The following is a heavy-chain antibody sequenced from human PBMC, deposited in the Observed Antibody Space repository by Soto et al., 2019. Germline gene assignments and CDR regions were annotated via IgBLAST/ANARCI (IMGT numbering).Heavy chain of an antibody. D-gene: IGHD3-22*01. CDR1: GYTFIGYY. J-gene: IGHJ4*02. Sequence: ASVKVSCKASGYTFIGYYMHWVRQAPGQGLEWMGWINPNSGDTNYAQKFQGRVTMTRDTSISTAYTELSRLRFDDTAVYYCARDRTNYYNTSDYEFWGQGNLVNVS. CDR3: ARDRTNYYNTSDYEF. CDR2: INPNSGDT. V-gene: IGHV1-2*02.